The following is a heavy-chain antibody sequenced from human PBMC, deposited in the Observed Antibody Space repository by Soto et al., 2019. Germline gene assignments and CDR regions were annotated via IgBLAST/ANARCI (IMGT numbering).Heavy chain of an antibody. Sequence: SETLSLTCTVSGGSVTNNNYYWGWIRQPPGEGLEWIGTIYYTGSTFYNPSLNSRVTISVDTSKNQFSLKLTSVTAADTAVYYCARDKITGLFDYWGQGTLVTVSS. V-gene: IGHV4-39*07. CDR2: IYYTGST. J-gene: IGHJ4*02. D-gene: IGHD2-8*02. CDR1: GGSVTNNNYY. CDR3: ARDKITGLFDY.